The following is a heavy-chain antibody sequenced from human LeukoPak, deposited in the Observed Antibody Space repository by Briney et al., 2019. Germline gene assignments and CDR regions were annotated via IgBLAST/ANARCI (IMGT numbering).Heavy chain of an antibody. Sequence: GRSLRLSCAASGFTFDDYAMHWVRQAPGKGLEWVSGISWNSGSIGYADSVKGRFTISRDNAKNSLYLQMNSLRAEDTALYYCAKDTDPRSGYDSVSFDYWGQGTLVTVSS. D-gene: IGHD5-12*01. V-gene: IGHV3-9*01. J-gene: IGHJ4*02. CDR1: GFTFDDYA. CDR2: ISWNSGSI. CDR3: AKDTDPRSGYDSVSFDY.